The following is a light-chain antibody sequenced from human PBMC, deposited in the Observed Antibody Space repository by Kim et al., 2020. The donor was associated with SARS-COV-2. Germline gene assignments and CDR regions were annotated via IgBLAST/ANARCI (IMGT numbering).Light chain of an antibody. Sequence: PGKTARITCGGNNIGSKSVHWYQQKPGQAPVLVIYYDSDRPSGIPERFSGSNSGNTATLTISRVEAGDEADYYCQVWDSSSDHAVFGGGTQLTVL. V-gene: IGLV3-21*04. CDR3: QVWDSSSDHAV. CDR1: NIGSKS. J-gene: IGLJ7*01. CDR2: YDS.